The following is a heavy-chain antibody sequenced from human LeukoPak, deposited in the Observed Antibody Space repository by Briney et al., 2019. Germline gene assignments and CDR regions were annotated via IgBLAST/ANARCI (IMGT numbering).Heavy chain of an antibody. D-gene: IGHD5-12*01. V-gene: IGHV4-61*01. CDR2: IYYSGST. J-gene: IGHJ4*02. Sequence: SETLSLTCTVSGYSISSGYYWSWIRQPPGKGLEWIGYIYYSGSTNYNPSLKSRVTISVDTSKNQFSLKLSSVTAADAAVYYCARVAYSGYDYRGYFDYWGQGTLVTVSS. CDR3: ARVAYSGYDYRGYFDY. CDR1: GYSISSGYY.